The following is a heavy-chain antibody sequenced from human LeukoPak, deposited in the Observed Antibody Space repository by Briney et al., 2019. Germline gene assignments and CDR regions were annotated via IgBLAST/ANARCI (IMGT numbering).Heavy chain of an antibody. V-gene: IGHV3-74*01. J-gene: IGHJ4*02. CDR2: INSDGSST. Sequence: GGSLRLSCAASGFTFSSYWMHWLRQAPGKGLVWVSRINSDGSSTSYADSVKGRFTISRDNAKNTLYLQMNSLRAEDTAVYYCARGSSWYEAFDYWGQGTLVTVSS. CDR3: ARGSSWYEAFDY. D-gene: IGHD6-13*01. CDR1: GFTFSSYW.